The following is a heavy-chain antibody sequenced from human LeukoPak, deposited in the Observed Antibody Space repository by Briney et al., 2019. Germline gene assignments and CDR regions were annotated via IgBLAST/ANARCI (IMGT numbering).Heavy chain of an antibody. CDR2: IYTSGST. Sequence: SETLSLTCTVSGGSISSYYWSWIRQPAGKGLEWIGRIYTSGSTNYNPSLKSRVTISVDTSKNQFSLKLSSVTAADTAVYYCAREKRITIFGVVNRNYMDVWGKGTTVTVSS. J-gene: IGHJ6*03. CDR1: GGSISSYY. V-gene: IGHV4-4*07. CDR3: AREKRITIFGVVNRNYMDV. D-gene: IGHD3-3*01.